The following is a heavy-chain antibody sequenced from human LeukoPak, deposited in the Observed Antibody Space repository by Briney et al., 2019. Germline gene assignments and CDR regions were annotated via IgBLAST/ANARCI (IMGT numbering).Heavy chain of an antibody. CDR1: GGSFSGYY. Sequence: PSETLSLTCAVYGGSFSGYYWSWIRQPPGKGLEWIGGINHSGSTNYNPSLKSRVTISVDTSKNQFSLKLSSVTAADTAVYYCARGRATYDFWSGQKIDYWGQGTLVTVSS. CDR3: ARGRATYDFWSGQKIDY. D-gene: IGHD3-3*01. CDR2: INHSGST. V-gene: IGHV4-34*01. J-gene: IGHJ4*02.